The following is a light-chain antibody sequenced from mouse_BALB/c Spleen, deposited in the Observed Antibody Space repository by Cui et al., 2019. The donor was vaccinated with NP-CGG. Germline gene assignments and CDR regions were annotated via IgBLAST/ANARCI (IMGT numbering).Light chain of an antibody. V-gene: IGLV1*01. CDR2: GTN. CDR1: TGAVTTSNY. CDR3: ALWYSNHWV. Sequence: QAVLTQESALTTSPGETVTLTCRSRTGAVTTSNYANWVQEKPDHLFTGLIGGTNNRAPGVPARFSGSLIGDKAALTITGAQTEDEAIYFYALWYSNHWVFGGGTKLTVL. J-gene: IGLJ1*01.